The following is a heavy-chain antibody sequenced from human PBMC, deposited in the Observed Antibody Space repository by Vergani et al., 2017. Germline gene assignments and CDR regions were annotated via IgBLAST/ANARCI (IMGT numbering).Heavy chain of an antibody. CDR2: ISAYNGNT. V-gene: IGHV1-18*01. CDR3: ARCYYDSSGYYYYYYYGMDV. CDR1: GYTFTSYG. J-gene: IGHJ6*02. Sequence: QVQLVQSGAEVKKPGASVKVSCKASGYTFTSYGISWVRQAPGQGLEWMGWISAYNGNTNYAQKLQGRVTMTTDTSTSTAYMELRSRRSDDTAVYYCARCYYDSSGYYYYYYYGMDVWGQGTTVAVSS. D-gene: IGHD3-22*01.